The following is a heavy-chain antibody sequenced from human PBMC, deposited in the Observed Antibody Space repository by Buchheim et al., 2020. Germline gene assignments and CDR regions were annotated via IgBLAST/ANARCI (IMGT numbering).Heavy chain of an antibody. CDR1: GYTFSIYG. CDR3: ARPTYYDVSGYYDY. V-gene: IGHV1-18*01. Sequence: QVQLVQSGAEVKKPGASVKVSCKASGYTFSIYGITWVRQAPGQGLEWMGWISGYNGNTDYAQKFQGRVTMTSDTSTSTAYMELRGLRSDDTAVYYCARPTYYDVSGYYDYWGQGTL. CDR2: ISGYNGNT. J-gene: IGHJ4*02. D-gene: IGHD3-22*01.